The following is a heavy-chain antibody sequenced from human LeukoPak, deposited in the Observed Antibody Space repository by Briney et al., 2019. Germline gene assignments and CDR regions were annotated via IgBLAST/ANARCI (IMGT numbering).Heavy chain of an antibody. J-gene: IGHJ4*02. CDR3: ARTTFPLYYYDNSGYLHFDY. D-gene: IGHD3-22*01. Sequence: ASVKVSCKASGYTFIDYYIHWVRQAPGQGLEWMGWINPNRGDTNYAQRFQGRLTMTRDTSITTAYMELSSLTSDDTAVFYCARTTFPLYYYDNSGYLHFDYWGQGTLVTVSS. CDR1: GYTFIDYY. CDR2: INPNRGDT. V-gene: IGHV1-2*02.